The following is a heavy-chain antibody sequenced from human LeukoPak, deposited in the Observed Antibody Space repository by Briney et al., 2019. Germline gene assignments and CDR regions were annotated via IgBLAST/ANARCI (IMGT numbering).Heavy chain of an antibody. CDR1: GFTVSSNY. CDR3: AREGSSLYYFDY. CDR2: IYSGGST. V-gene: IGHV3-66*01. Sequence: GGSLRLSCAASGFTVSSNYMSWVRQAPGEGLEWVSVIYSGGSTYYADSVKGRFTISRDNSKNTLYLQMNSLRAEDTAVYYCAREGSSLYYFDYWGQGTLVTVSS. J-gene: IGHJ4*02. D-gene: IGHD6-13*01.